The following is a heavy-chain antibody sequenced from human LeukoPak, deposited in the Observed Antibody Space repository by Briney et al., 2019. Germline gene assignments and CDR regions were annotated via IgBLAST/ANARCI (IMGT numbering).Heavy chain of an antibody. CDR3: ARTYSSGWAFFDY. V-gene: IGHV5-10-1*01. Sequence: GESLKISCKASGYSFTRYWISWVRQMPGKGLEWMGRIDPSDSYTNYSPSFQGHVTILADKSISTAYLQWRSLKASDTAIYYCARTYSSGWAFFDYWGQGNMVTVSS. D-gene: IGHD6-19*01. J-gene: IGHJ4*02. CDR2: IDPSDSYT. CDR1: GYSFTRYW.